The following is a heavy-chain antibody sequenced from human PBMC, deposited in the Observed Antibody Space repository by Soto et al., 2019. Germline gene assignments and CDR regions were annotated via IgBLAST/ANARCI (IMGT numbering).Heavy chain of an antibody. J-gene: IGHJ6*02. CDR3: ARDLDYYGSGSYYFHYGMDV. CDR2: TNPNSGGT. Sequence: ASVKVSCKASGYTFTGYCMHWVRQAPGQGLEWMGWTNPNSGGTNYAQKFQGWVTMTRDTSISTAYMELSRLRSDDTAVYYCARDLDYYGSGSYYFHYGMDVWGQGTTVTVS. D-gene: IGHD3-10*01. CDR1: GYTFTGYC. V-gene: IGHV1-2*04.